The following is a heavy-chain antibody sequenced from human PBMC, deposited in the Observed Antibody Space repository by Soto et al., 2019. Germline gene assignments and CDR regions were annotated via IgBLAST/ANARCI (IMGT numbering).Heavy chain of an antibody. CDR3: ARDEVQVATIFFDY. CDR1: GFTFSSYS. Sequence: GGSLRLSCAASGFTFSSYSMNWVRQAPGKGLEWVSSISSSSSYIYYADSVKGRFTISRDNAKNSLYLQMNSLRAEDTAVYYCARDEVQVATIFFDYWGQGTLVTVSS. J-gene: IGHJ4*02. CDR2: ISSSSSYI. D-gene: IGHD5-12*01. V-gene: IGHV3-21*01.